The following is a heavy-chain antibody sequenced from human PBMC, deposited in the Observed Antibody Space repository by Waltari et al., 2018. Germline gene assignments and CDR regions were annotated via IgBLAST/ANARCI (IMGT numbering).Heavy chain of an antibody. D-gene: IGHD6-13*01. V-gene: IGHV4-59*01. CDR1: GDSISGYY. Sequence: QLQLQESGPGLVKPSETLSLTCAVYGDSISGYYWSWIRQPPGKTLEWIGYVYYIGTTNYNPSLESRVTISIDTSKKSFSLELRSATAADTAVYYCARGGHMGMAATWGQGPLSPSPQ. J-gene: IGHJ5*02. CDR3: ARGGHMGMAAT. CDR2: VYYIGTT.